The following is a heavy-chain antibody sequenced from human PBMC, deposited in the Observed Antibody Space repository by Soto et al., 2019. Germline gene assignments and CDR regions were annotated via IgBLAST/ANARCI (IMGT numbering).Heavy chain of an antibody. CDR3: ARGAEXYGAGSYYKAGDNWFDP. J-gene: IGHJ5*02. CDR2: IYHSGST. D-gene: IGHD3-10*01. CDR1: GGSISSSNW. Sequence: PSETLSLTCAVSGGSISSSNWWSWVRQPPGKGLEWIGEIYHSGSTNYNPSLKSRFTISVDKSKNQFSLKLSSVTAADTAVYYGARGAEXYGAGSYYKAGDNWFDPWGQGTLVTVSS. V-gene: IGHV4-4*02.